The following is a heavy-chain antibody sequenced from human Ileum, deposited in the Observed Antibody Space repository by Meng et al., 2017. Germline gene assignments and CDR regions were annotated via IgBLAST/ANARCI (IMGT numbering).Heavy chain of an antibody. Sequence: VQLGQFGAEVKKAGASVRISCATSGYPFVAYAMHWVRPAPGQRLEWMGIINPSGGSTSYAQKFQGRVTMTRDTSTSTVYMELSSLRSEDTAVYYCARGDAFDIWGQGTMVTVSS. J-gene: IGHJ3*02. V-gene: IGHV1-46*01. CDR2: INPSGGST. CDR1: GYPFVAYA. CDR3: ARGDAFDI.